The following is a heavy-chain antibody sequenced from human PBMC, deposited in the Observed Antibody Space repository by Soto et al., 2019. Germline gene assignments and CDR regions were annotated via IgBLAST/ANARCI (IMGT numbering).Heavy chain of an antibody. D-gene: IGHD1-1*01. Sequence: QVQLVESGGGVVQPGRSLRLSCAASGFTFSSYGMHWVRQAPGKGLEWVAVIWYDGSNKYYADSVKGRFTISRDNSKNTLYLQRNSLRAEDTAVYYCAREGVGNDGFFDYWGQGTLVTVSS. CDR1: GFTFSSYG. CDR3: AREGVGNDGFFDY. J-gene: IGHJ4*02. CDR2: IWYDGSNK. V-gene: IGHV3-33*01.